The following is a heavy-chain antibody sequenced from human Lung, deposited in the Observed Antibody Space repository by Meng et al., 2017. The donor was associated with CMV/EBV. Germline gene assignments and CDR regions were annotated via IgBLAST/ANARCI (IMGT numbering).Heavy chain of an antibody. CDR2: VYHSGYT. D-gene: IGHD4/OR15-4a*01. Sequence: SXTLSLTCAVSGTSISTSNWWSWVRQPPGKGLEWIGEVYHSGYTNHNPSLKSRVTMSVDRSKNQFSLKLSSVTAADTAVYYCARVTEYGGNCFDSWGQGTLVTVSS. J-gene: IGHJ4*02. CDR1: GTSISTSNW. V-gene: IGHV4-4*02. CDR3: ARVTEYGGNCFDS.